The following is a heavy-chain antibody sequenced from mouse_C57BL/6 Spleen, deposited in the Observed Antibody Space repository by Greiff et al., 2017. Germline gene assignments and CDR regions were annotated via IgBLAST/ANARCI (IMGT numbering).Heavy chain of an antibody. CDR3: ARPYYDYCYAMDY. CDR2: ISSGGSYT. D-gene: IGHD2-4*01. V-gene: IGHV5-6*01. CDR1: GFTFSSYG. Sequence: EVQLVESGGDLVKPGGSLKLSCAASGFTFSSYGMSWVRQTPDKRLEWVATISSGGSYTYYPDSVKGRFTISRDNAKNTLYLQMSSLKSEDTAMYYCARPYYDYCYAMDYWGQGTSVTVSS. J-gene: IGHJ4*01.